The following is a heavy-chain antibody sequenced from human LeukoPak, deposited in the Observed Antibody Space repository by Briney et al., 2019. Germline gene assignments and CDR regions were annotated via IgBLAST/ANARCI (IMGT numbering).Heavy chain of an antibody. CDR1: GYTFNRYG. J-gene: IGHJ3*02. V-gene: IGHV1-2*02. CDR3: ARVGIWFGEFHDAFDI. D-gene: IGHD3-10*01. CDR2: INPNSGGT. Sequence: ASVKVSCKASGYTFNRYGMNWVRQAPGQGLEWMGWINPNSGGTNYAQKFQGRVTMTRDTSISTAYMELSRLRSDDTAVYYCARVGIWFGEFHDAFDIWGQGTMVTVSS.